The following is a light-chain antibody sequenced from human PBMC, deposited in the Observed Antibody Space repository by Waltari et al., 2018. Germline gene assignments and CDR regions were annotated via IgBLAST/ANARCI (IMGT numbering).Light chain of an antibody. CDR2: EGS. CDR3: VQGISVPYT. V-gene: IGKV2-29*03. CDR1: QSLLHSGARTY. Sequence: DIVMTQTPLSLSVTPGPPASISCKPSQSLLHSGARTYLYCYLQKPGNSPQLLIHEGSSRLSGVSERFSGGGSGTEFTLKSSRVEAEDVGVYYGVQGISVPYTFGQGSKLEMK. J-gene: IGKJ2*01.